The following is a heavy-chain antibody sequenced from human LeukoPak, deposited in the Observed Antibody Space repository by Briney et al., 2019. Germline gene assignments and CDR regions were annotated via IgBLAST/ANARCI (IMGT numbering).Heavy chain of an antibody. Sequence: PSETLSLTCTVSGGSISSSSDYWGWIRQAPGKGLEWIGSIYYHENTYYNSSLKSRVTISVDTSKNQFSLKLSSVTAADTAVYYCATRIRITMVRGVSSWFDPWGQGTLVTVSS. CDR1: GGSISSSSDY. V-gene: IGHV4-39*01. J-gene: IGHJ5*02. D-gene: IGHD3-10*01. CDR2: IYYHENT. CDR3: ATRIRITMVRGVSSWFDP.